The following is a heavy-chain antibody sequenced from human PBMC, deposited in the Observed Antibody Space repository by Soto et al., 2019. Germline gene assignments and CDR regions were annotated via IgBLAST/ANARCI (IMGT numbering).Heavy chain of an antibody. CDR3: VREGGVPSAIGHYYYGMDV. D-gene: IGHD2-2*02. Sequence: GGSLRLSCAASGFTFDKFDMHWVHQAPGRGLQWVAVTSYDGDKKYYAASVKGRFTISRDNSNNTLHLQMNNLRDDDTAVYYCVREGGVPSAIGHYYYGMDVWGQGTAVTVSS. CDR2: TSYDGDKK. CDR1: GFTFDKFD. J-gene: IGHJ6*02. V-gene: IGHV3-30-3*01.